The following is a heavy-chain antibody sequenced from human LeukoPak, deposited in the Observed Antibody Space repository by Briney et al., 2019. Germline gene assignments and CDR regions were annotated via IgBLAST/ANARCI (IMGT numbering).Heavy chain of an antibody. CDR1: GFTFRSYA. CDR3: AKEMSDIVAGYADAFDI. J-gene: IGHJ3*02. V-gene: IGHV3-23*01. CDR2: IIGSGGST. D-gene: IGHD3-9*01. Sequence: GGSLRLSCAASGFTFRSYAMSWVRQAPGKGLEWVSAIIGSGGSTYYADSVKGRFTNSRDNSKNTLYLQMNSLRAEDTALYYCAKEMSDIVAGYADAFDIWGQGTMVTVSS.